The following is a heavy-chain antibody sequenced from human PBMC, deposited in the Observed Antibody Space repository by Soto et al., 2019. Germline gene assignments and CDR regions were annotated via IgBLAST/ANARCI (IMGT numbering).Heavy chain of an antibody. CDR3: ARAMVLSYFDY. V-gene: IGHV4-34*01. J-gene: IGHJ4*02. CDR2: INHSGST. D-gene: IGHD3-10*01. Sequence: SETLSLTCAVYGGSFSGYYWSWIRQPPGKGLEWIGEINHSGSTNYNPSLKSRVTISVDTSKNQFSLKLSSVTAADTAVYYCARAMVLSYFDYWGQGTLVTVSS. CDR1: GGSFSGYY.